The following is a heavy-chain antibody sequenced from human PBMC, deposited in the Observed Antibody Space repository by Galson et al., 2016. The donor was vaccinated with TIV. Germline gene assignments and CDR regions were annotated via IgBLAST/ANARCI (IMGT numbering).Heavy chain of an antibody. V-gene: IGHV3-23*01. CDR3: AKTYYYDSSGGFDY. Sequence: CAASGFTFSRYAMSWVRQAPGKGLEWVSAVSSTDGSRHYADSVKGRFTISRDISKNTLYLQMSSLRAEDTAVYYCAKTYYYDSSGGFDYWGQGTLVTVSS. CDR1: GFTFSRYA. CDR2: VSSTDGSR. D-gene: IGHD3-22*01. J-gene: IGHJ4*02.